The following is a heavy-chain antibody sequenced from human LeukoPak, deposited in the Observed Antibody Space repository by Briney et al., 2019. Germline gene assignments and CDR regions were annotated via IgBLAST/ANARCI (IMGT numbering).Heavy chain of an antibody. CDR1: GFTFNSHC. Sequence: GSLRLSCSISGFTFNSHCMTRVRPAPGKGPELVANIKQGGSETYYVDSVKGRFAISRDIAKNSLYLQMNSLRAEDTAVYYCARGVLYSTDAFDIWGQGTMVIVSS. D-gene: IGHD5-18*01. V-gene: IGHV3-7*01. CDR2: IKQGGSET. J-gene: IGHJ3*02. CDR3: ARGVLYSTDAFDI.